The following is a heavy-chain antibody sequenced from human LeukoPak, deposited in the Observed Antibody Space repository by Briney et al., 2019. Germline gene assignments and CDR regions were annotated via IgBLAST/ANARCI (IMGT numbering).Heavy chain of an antibody. CDR3: ARRGITYSRTFFDY. CDR1: GDSISGSSHF. J-gene: IGHJ4*02. V-gene: IGHV4-39*01. CDR2: IFYSGST. D-gene: IGHD6-13*01. Sequence: SETLSLTRTVSGDSISGSSHFWVWIRQPPGKGLEWVGSIFYSGSTYYNPSLKSRVTISVDTSKNQFSLKVNSVTAADTALYFCARRGITYSRTFFDYWGQGTLVTVSS.